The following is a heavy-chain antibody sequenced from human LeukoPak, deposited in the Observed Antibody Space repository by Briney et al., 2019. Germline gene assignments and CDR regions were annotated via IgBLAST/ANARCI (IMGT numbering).Heavy chain of an antibody. J-gene: IGHJ4*02. V-gene: IGHV1-69*04. CDR2: IIPILGIA. CDR3: ARAPEGHFDY. CDR1: GGTFSSYA. Sequence: SVKVSCKASGGTFSSYAISWVRQAPGQGLEWMGRIIPILGIANYAQKFQGRVTITADKSTSTAYMELSSLRPEDTAVYYCARAPEGHFDYWGQGTLVTVSS.